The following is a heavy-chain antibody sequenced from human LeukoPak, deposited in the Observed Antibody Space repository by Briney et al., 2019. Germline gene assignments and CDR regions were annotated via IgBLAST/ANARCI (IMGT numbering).Heavy chain of an antibody. Sequence: LETLSLTCTVSGGSISVTYYWSWIRQPPGKGLEWIGYIYYTGTTDSNPSLKSRVTISLDTSKNQFSLNLSSVTAADTAVYYCARRWVYDKRAFDAWGQGTMVTVSS. CDR3: ARRWVYDKRAFDA. CDR2: IYYTGTT. J-gene: IGHJ3*01. V-gene: IGHV4-59*08. CDR1: GGSISVTYY. D-gene: IGHD3-16*01.